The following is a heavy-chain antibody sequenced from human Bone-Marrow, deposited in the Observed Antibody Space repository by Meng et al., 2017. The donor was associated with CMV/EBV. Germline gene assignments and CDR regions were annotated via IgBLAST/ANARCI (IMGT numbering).Heavy chain of an antibody. CDR2: IKQDGSEK. CDR3: AKEETYYDFWSGSWRNWFDP. V-gene: IGHV3-7*03. D-gene: IGHD3-3*01. J-gene: IGHJ5*02. Sequence: GESLKISCAASGFTFSSYWMSWVCQAPGKGLEWVANIKQDGSEKYYVDSVKGRFTISRDNAKNSLYLQMNSLRAEDTALYYCAKEETYYDFWSGSWRNWFDPWGQGTLVTVS. CDR1: GFTFSSYW.